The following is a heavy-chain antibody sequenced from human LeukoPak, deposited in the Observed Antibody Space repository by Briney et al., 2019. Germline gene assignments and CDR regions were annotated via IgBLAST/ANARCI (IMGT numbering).Heavy chain of an antibody. Sequence: KPGGSLRLSCAASGFTFSSYSMNWVRQAPGKGLEWVSSISSSSSYIYYPDSVKGRFTISRDNAKNSLYLQMSSLRAEDTAVYYCARDLRYSSGWYLQPYFDYWGQGTLVTVSS. CDR3: ARDLRYSSGWYLQPYFDY. D-gene: IGHD6-19*01. J-gene: IGHJ4*02. CDR1: GFTFSSYS. CDR2: ISSSSSYI. V-gene: IGHV3-21*01.